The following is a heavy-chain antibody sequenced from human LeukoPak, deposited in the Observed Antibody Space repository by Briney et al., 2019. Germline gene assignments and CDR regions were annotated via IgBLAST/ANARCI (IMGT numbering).Heavy chain of an antibody. CDR3: ASRAGSGWYFVS. J-gene: IGHJ5*02. CDR1: GYTFTSYY. Sequence: ASVKVSCKASGYTFTSYYMHWVRHAPGQGLEWMGIIYPSGTSTSYAQKFQGRVTMTRDTSTSTVYMELSSLRSEDTAVYYCASRAGSGWYFVSWGQGTLVTVSS. CDR2: IYPSGTST. D-gene: IGHD6-19*01. V-gene: IGHV1-46*01.